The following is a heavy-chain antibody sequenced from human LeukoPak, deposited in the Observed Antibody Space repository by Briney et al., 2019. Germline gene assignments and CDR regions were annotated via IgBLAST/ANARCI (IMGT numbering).Heavy chain of an antibody. V-gene: IGHV4-59*11. CDR3: ASRPADTTWYGVFDY. CDR2: VFNGGST. D-gene: IGHD3-10*01. Sequence: SETLSLTCSVSGASIDSHYWSWIRQSPGKGLDWIGYVFNGGSTNYNPSLNSRVTMSLDTSRAQFSLRLSSVTAADTAIYYCASRPADTTWYGVFDYWSQGTLVTVSS. CDR1: GASIDSHY. J-gene: IGHJ4*02.